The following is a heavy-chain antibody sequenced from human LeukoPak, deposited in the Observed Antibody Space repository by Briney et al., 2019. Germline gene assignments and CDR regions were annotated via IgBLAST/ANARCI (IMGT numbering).Heavy chain of an antibody. CDR1: GFTLSSNY. Sequence: GGSLRLSCAASGFTLSSNYMSWVRQAPGKGLEWVSVIYSGGSTYYADSVKGRFTISRDISKNTLYLQMNSLRAEDTAVYYCAREGDEDDDAFDIWGQGTMVTVSS. D-gene: IGHD1-26*01. CDR2: IYSGGST. J-gene: IGHJ3*02. V-gene: IGHV3-53*01. CDR3: AREGDEDDDAFDI.